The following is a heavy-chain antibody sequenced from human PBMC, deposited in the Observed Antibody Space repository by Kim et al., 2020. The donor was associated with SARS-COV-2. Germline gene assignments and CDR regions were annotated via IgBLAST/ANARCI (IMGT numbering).Heavy chain of an antibody. D-gene: IGHD5-12*01. J-gene: IGHJ4*02. Sequence: PTLKSRLTISVDTSQTQFSLSLSSVPAADTAVYYCARSTFGDGYNYPFDDWGQGTLVTVSS. V-gene: IGHV4-59*01. CDR3: ARSTFGDGYNYPFDD.